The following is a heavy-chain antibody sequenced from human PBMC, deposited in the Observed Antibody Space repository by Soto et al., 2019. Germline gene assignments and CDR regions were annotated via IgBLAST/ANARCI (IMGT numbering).Heavy chain of an antibody. V-gene: IGHV3-33*01. CDR1: GFTFSSYG. Sequence: QVQLVESGGGVVQPGRSLRLSCAASGFTFSSYGMHWVRQAPGKRLEWVAVIWYDGSNKYYADSMKGRFTISRDNSNNALYLQMNSLRAEDTAVYYCARGPAGDYAYWYFDLWGRGTLVTVSS. J-gene: IGHJ2*01. CDR3: ARGPAGDYAYWYFDL. CDR2: IWYDGSNK. D-gene: IGHD4-17*01.